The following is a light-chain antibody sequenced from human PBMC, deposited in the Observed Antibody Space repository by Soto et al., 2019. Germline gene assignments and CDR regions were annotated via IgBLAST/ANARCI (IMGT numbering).Light chain of an antibody. Sequence: EIVLTQSPATLSLSPGERATLSCRASQNVTISLAWYQQKPGQAPRLLIYDASNRATGISDRFIGSGSGTDFPLTISSLEPEDVAVYHCQQRSKGLSFGGGTKVEIK. CDR1: QNVTIS. V-gene: IGKV3-11*01. CDR3: QQRSKGLS. CDR2: DAS. J-gene: IGKJ4*01.